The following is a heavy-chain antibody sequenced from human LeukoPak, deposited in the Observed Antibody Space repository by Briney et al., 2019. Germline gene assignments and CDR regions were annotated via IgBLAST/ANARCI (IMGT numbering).Heavy chain of an antibody. CDR1: GYTFTSYD. D-gene: IGHD3-3*01. J-gene: IGHJ6*02. V-gene: IGHV1-8*01. CDR3: ARSYYDFWSGYYPYYYYYGMDV. CDR2: MNPNSGNT. Sequence: ASVKVSCEASGYTFTSYDINWVRQATGQGLEWMGWMNPNSGNTGYAQKFQGRVTMTRNTSISTAYMELSSLRSEDTAVYYCARSYYDFWSGYYPYYYYYGMDVWGQGTTVTVSS.